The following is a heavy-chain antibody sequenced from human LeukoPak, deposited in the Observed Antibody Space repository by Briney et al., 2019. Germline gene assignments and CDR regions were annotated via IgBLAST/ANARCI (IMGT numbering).Heavy chain of an antibody. CDR2: ISSSGSTI. J-gene: IGHJ4*02. CDR1: GFTFSSYE. V-gene: IGHV3-48*03. Sequence: GGSLRLSCGASGFTFSSYEMNWVRQAPGKGLEWVSYISSSGSTIYYADSVKGRFTISRDNAKNSLYLQMNGLRAEDTAVYYCASHSSGWYSDFDHWGQGTLVTVSS. CDR3: ASHSSGWYSDFDH. D-gene: IGHD6-19*01.